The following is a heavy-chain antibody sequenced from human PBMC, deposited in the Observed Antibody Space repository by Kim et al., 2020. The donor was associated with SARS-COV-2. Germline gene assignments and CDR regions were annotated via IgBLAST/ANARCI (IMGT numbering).Heavy chain of an antibody. D-gene: IGHD3-9*01. CDR1: GGSISSGDYY. CDR2: IYYSGST. CDR3: ARASYDILTGYYQSYYFDS. Sequence: SETLSLTCTVSGGSISSGDYYWSWIRQPPGQDLEWIGYIYYSGSTYYNPSLKSRVTISVDTSKNQFSLKLSSVTAADTAVYYWARASYDILTGYYQSYYFDSSGQGTLVTVSS. J-gene: IGHJ4*02. V-gene: IGHV4-30-4*01.